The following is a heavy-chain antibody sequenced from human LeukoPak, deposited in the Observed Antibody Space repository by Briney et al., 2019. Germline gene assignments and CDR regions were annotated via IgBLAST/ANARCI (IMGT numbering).Heavy chain of an antibody. D-gene: IGHD6-19*01. Sequence: PSETLSLTCAVYGGSFSGYYWSWIRQPPGKGLEWIGEINHSGSTNYNPSLKSRVTISVDTSKNQFSLKLSSVTAADTAVCYCARRRVAGSFGYWGQGTLVTVSS. J-gene: IGHJ4*02. CDR2: INHSGST. V-gene: IGHV4-34*01. CDR3: ARRRVAGSFGY. CDR1: GGSFSGYY.